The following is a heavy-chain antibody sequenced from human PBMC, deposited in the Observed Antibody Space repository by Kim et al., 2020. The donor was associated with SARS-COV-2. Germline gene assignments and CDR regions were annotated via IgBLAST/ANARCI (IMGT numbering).Heavy chain of an antibody. Sequence: ADSVKGRFTLSRDNSKTTLYLQMNSLRAEVTAVYYCARGGIVGATTYFDSWGQGTLVTVSS. CDR3: ARGGIVGATTYFDS. D-gene: IGHD1-26*01. V-gene: IGHV3-30*01. J-gene: IGHJ4*02.